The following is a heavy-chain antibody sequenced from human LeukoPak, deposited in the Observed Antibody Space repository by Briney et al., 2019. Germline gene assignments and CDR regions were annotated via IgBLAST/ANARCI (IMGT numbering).Heavy chain of an antibody. J-gene: IGHJ4*02. V-gene: IGHV3-23*01. CDR2: ISGSGGST. CDR1: GFTFSSYD. CDR3: AKKGPHCTNGVCYTKYYFGY. Sequence: PGGSLRLSCAASGFTFSSYDMRWVRQAPGKGLEWVSAISGSGGSTYYADSVKGRFTISRDNSKNTLYLQMNSLRAEDTAVYYCAKKGPHCTNGVCYTKYYFGYWGQGTLVTVSS. D-gene: IGHD2-8*01.